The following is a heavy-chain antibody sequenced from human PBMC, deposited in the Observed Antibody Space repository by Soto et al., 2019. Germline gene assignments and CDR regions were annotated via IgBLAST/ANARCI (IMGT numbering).Heavy chain of an antibody. J-gene: IGHJ4*02. D-gene: IGHD2-21*02. CDR1: GFTFSSYS. V-gene: IGHV3-48*01. CDR3: AKGRVTPTADFDY. CDR2: ISSSSSTK. Sequence: GGSLRLSCAASGFTFSSYSMNWVRQAPGKGLEWVSYISSSSSTKYYADSVKGRFTISRDNSKNTLYLQMNSLRAYDTALYYCAKGRVTPTADFDYWGQGTPVTVSS.